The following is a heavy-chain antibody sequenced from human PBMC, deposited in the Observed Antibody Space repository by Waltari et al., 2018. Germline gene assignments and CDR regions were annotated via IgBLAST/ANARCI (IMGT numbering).Heavy chain of an antibody. CDR3: ARRGDSSWPR. J-gene: IGHJ4*02. CDR2: INWMDAKV. V-gene: IGHV3-20*04. CDR1: GFTFDDYG. D-gene: IGHD3-22*01. Sequence: VESGGGVIRPGGSLRLSCEASGFTFDDYGMSWVRQGPGKGLEWMAGINWMDAKVAYVDAVSGRFIITRDNAKNLLYLQMNTVGLDDTALYYCARRGDSSWPRWGQGTLVTVSA.